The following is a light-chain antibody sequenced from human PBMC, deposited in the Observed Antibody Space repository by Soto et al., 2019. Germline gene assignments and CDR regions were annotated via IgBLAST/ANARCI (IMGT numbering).Light chain of an antibody. J-gene: IGKJ2*01. CDR3: QHYGGIPYT. V-gene: IGKV3-20*01. Sequence: EIVLTQSPGTPSLSPGQRATLSCRASESISRDYLAWYQQRLCQAPRLLIYVASSGATGIPDKFRGSGSGADFTLTNSRLEAEDFAIYYSQHYGGIPYTFDQGTKLEIK. CDR2: VAS. CDR1: ESISRDY.